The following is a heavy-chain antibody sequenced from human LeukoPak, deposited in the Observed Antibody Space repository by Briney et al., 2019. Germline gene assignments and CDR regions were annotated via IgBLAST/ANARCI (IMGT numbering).Heavy chain of an antibody. Sequence: PGGSLRLSCAASGFTFSSYSMNWVRQAPGKGLEWVSFISSSSSTIYYADSMKGRFTISRDNAKNSLYLQMNSPRAEDTAVYYCARDRGGSYSAIDYWGQGTLVTVSS. CDR3: ARDRGGSYSAIDY. CDR1: GFTFSSYS. V-gene: IGHV3-48*04. CDR2: ISSSSSTI. J-gene: IGHJ4*02. D-gene: IGHD1-26*01.